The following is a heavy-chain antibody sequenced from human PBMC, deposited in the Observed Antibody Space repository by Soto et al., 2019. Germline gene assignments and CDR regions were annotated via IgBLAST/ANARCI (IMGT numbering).Heavy chain of an antibody. CDR1: GFTFSSYA. J-gene: IGHJ6*02. D-gene: IGHD3-10*01. V-gene: IGHV3-30-3*01. CDR3: ARDPGIYGSGSYKLYYYYGMDV. CDR2: ISYDGSNK. Sequence: GGSLRLSCAASGFTFSSYAMHWVRQAPGKGLEWVAVISYDGSNKYYADSVKGRFTISRDNSKNTLYLQMNSLRAGDTAVYYCARDPGIYGSGSYKLYYYYGMDVWGQGTTVTVSS.